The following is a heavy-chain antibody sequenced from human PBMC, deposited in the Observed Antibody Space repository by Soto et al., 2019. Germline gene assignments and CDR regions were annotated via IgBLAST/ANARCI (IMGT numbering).Heavy chain of an antibody. J-gene: IGHJ6*02. Sequence: EVQLVESGGGLVQPGGSLRLSCAASGFSFSTYDMNWVGQAPGKGLEWVSYISSGGQTIKSTDSVKGRFTISRDNAKNALYLQVSGLRDEEPGVYYCARDPQRGYSGMDVWGQGTTVTVSS. CDR3: ARDPQRGYSGMDV. V-gene: IGHV3-48*02. CDR2: ISSGGQTI. D-gene: IGHD2-2*01. CDR1: GFSFSTYD.